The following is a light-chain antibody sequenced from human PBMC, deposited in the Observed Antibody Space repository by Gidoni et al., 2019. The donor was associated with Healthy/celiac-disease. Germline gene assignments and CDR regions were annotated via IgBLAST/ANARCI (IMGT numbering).Light chain of an antibody. J-gene: IGKJ4*01. Sequence: DIQMTQSPSSLSASVGDRVTITCQASQDMSNYLNWYQQKPWKAPKLLIYDASNLETGVPSRFSGSGSGTDFTFTITSLQPEDIATYYCQQYDPLTFGGGTKVEIK. CDR1: QDMSNY. CDR3: QQYDPLT. V-gene: IGKV1-33*01. CDR2: DAS.